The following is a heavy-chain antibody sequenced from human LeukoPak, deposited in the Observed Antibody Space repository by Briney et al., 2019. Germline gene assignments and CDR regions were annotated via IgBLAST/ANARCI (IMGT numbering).Heavy chain of an antibody. V-gene: IGHV3-43*01. J-gene: IGHJ4*02. CDR3: AARRLTVTTEIDY. CDR1: GFTFHDYT. Sequence: PGGSLRLSCAAPGFTFHDYTMHWVRQVPGKGLEWVSLINWDGGSTYYADSVKGRFTISRDNSKNTVYLQMNSLRPEDTAVYYCAARRLTVTTEIDYWGQGTLVTVSS. CDR2: INWDGGST. D-gene: IGHD4-17*01.